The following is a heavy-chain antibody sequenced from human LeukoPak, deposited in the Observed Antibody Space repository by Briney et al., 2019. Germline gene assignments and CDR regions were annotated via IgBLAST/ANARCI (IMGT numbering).Heavy chain of an antibody. J-gene: IGHJ4*02. CDR2: IIPILGIA. D-gene: IGHD2-15*01. CDR1: GGTFSSYA. CDR3: AGGYCSGGSCYPPPY. Sequence: SVKVSCKASGGTFSSYAISWVRQAPGQGLEWMGRIIPILGIANYAQKFQGRVTITADKSTSTAYMELSSLRSEDTAVYYCAGGYCSGGSCYPPPYWGQGTLVTVSS. V-gene: IGHV1-69*04.